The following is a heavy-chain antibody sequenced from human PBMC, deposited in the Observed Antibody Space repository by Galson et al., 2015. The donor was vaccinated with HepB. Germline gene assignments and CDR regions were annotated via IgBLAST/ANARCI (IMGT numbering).Heavy chain of an antibody. CDR3: ARDRWLPPPGHYYYGMDV. J-gene: IGHJ6*02. CDR2: IYSGGST. D-gene: IGHD6-19*01. Sequence: SLRLSCAASGFTFSSYAMHWVRQAPGKGLEWVSVIYSGGSTYYADSVKGRFTISRDNSKNTLYLQMNSLRAEDTAVYYCARDRWLPPPGHYYYGMDVWGQGTTVTVSS. V-gene: IGHV3-66*01. CDR1: GFTFSSYA.